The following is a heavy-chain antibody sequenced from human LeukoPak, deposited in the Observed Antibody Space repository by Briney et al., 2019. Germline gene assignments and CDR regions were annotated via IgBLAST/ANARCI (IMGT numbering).Heavy chain of an antibody. Sequence: SETLSLTCTVSGGSISSSSDYWGWIRQPPGKGLEWIGSIYYSGRTYYNPSLKSRVTISVDTSKNQFSLKLSSVTAADTAVYYCARKTDSGGQGDYWGPGTLVTVSS. V-gene: IGHV4-39*01. J-gene: IGHJ4*02. D-gene: IGHD3-22*01. CDR3: ARKTDSGGQGDY. CDR1: GGSISSSSDY. CDR2: IYYSGRT.